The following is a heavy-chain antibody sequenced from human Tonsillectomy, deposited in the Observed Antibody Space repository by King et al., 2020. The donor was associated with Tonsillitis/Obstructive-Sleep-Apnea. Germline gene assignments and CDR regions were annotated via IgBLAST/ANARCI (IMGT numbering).Heavy chain of an antibody. CDR1: GGTFSSYA. Sequence: QLVQSGAEVKKPGSSVKVSCKASGGTFSSYAISWVRQAPGQGLEWMGGIIPIFGTANYAQKFQGRVTITADESTSTAYMELSSLRSEDTAVYYCARVAQVEQWLVYQNWFDPWGQGTLVTVSS. D-gene: IGHD6-19*01. CDR3: ARVAQVEQWLVYQNWFDP. CDR2: IIPIFGTA. V-gene: IGHV1-69*12. J-gene: IGHJ5*02.